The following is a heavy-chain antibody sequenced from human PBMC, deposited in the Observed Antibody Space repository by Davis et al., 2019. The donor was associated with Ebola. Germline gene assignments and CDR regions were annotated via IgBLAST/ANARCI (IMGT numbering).Heavy chain of an antibody. Sequence: ASVKVSCKASGYTFTGYYMHWVRQAPGQGLEWMGWITAYNGNTNSAQELQGRVTLTTDTSTSTAYMELRSLRSDDTAVYFCARGGYCGSTSCHGILDSWGQGTLVTVSA. CDR2: ITAYNGNT. J-gene: IGHJ4*02. D-gene: IGHD2-2*03. V-gene: IGHV1-18*04. CDR3: ARGGYCGSTSCHGILDS. CDR1: GYTFTGYY.